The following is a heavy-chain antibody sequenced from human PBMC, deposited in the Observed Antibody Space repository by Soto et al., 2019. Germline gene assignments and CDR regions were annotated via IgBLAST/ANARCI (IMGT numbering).Heavy chain of an antibody. J-gene: IGHJ4*02. CDR1: GFTFSSYG. CDR3: AKGGQKYSRHY. V-gene: IGHV3-30*18. D-gene: IGHD6-6*01. CDR2: ISYDGSNK. Sequence: QVQLVESGGGVVQPGRSLRLSCAASGFTFSSYGMHWVRQAPGKGLEWVAVISYDGSNKYYADSVKGRFTISRDNSKNTLYRQINSLRAEETAVYYCAKGGQKYSRHYWGQGTLVTVSS.